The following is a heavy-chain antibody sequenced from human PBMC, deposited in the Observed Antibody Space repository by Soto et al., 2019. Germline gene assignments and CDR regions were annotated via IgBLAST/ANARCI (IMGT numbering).Heavy chain of an antibody. CDR2: IYHSGST. CDR3: ARAYGDYEFSEYYFDY. J-gene: IGHJ4*02. V-gene: IGHV4-30-2*01. Sequence: QLQLQESGSGLVKPSQTLSLTCAVSGGSISSGGYSWSWIRQPPGKGLEWIGYIYHSGSTYYNPSLKSRVTISVDRSKNQFSLKLSSVTAADTAVYYCARAYGDYEFSEYYFDYWGQGTLVTVSS. D-gene: IGHD4-17*01. CDR1: GGSISSGGYS.